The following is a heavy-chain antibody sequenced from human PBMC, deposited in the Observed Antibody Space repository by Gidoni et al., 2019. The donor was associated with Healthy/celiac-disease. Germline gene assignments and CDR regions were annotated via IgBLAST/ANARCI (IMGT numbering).Heavy chain of an antibody. V-gene: IGHV4-31*03. CDR1: GGSISSGGYS. CDR3: ARGYCSGGSCYSGTEYNWFDP. J-gene: IGHJ5*02. D-gene: IGHD2-15*01. CDR2: IYYSGST. Sequence: QVQLQESGPGLVKPSQTLSLTCTVSGGSISSGGYSWCWIRQHPGKGLEWIGYIYYSGSTYYNPSLKSRVTISVDTSKNQFSLKLSSVTAADTAVYYCARGYCSGGSCYSGTEYNWFDPWGQGTLVTVSS.